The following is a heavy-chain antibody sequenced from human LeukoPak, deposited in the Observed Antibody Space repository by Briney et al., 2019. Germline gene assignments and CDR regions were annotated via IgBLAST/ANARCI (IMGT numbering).Heavy chain of an antibody. CDR2: IWYDGSNK. Sequence: GGSLRLSCAASGFTFSSYGMHWVRQAPGKGLERVAVIWYDGSNKYYADSVKGRFTISRDNSKNTLYLQMNSLRAEDTAVYYCARDLETYSSGWYFYYHGMDVWGQGTTVTVSS. CDR1: GFTFSSYG. V-gene: IGHV3-33*01. CDR3: ARDLETYSSGWYFYYHGMDV. D-gene: IGHD6-19*01. J-gene: IGHJ6*02.